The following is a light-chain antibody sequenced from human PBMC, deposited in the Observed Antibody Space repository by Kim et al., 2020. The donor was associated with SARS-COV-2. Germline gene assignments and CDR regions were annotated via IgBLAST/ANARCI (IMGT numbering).Light chain of an antibody. CDR3: LKYDSALFT. CDR1: QGIRNY. V-gene: IGKV1-27*01. J-gene: IGKJ3*01. CDR2: AAS. Sequence: GDRVTITCRASQGIRNYLAWYQQKPGKVPKLLIYAASTLQSGVSSRFSGSGSGTDFTLTITSLQPEDVGTYFCLKYDSALFTFGPGTKVDI.